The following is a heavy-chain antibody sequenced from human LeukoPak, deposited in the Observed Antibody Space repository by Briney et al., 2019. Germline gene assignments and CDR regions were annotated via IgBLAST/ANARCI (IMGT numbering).Heavy chain of an antibody. CDR1: GFTFSSYA. D-gene: IGHD1-26*01. Sequence: GGSLRLSCAASGFTFSSYAMSWFRQAPGKGLEWVSAISGSGGSTYYADSVEGRFTISRDNSKNTLYLQMNSLRAEDTAVYYCAKPHRSGSYYDYWGQGTLVTVSS. J-gene: IGHJ4*02. CDR2: ISGSGGST. V-gene: IGHV3-23*01. CDR3: AKPHRSGSYYDY.